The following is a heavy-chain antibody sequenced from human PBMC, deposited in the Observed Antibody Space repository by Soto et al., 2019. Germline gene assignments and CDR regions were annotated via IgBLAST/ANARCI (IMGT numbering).Heavy chain of an antibody. V-gene: IGHV4-61*08. Sequence: SETLSLTCTVSGGSVSSGDYYWSWIRQPPGEGLEWIGYIYYSGSTNYNPSLKSRVSISLDTSKNQFSLRLTSVTAADTAVYYCARIPVDTYMINWFDPWGQGTLVTVSS. CDR1: GGSVSSGDYY. D-gene: IGHD5-18*01. J-gene: IGHJ5*02. CDR3: ARIPVDTYMINWFDP. CDR2: IYYSGST.